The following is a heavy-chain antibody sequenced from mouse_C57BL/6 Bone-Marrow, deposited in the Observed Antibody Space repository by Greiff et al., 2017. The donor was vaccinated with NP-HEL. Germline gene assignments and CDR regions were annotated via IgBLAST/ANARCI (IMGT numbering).Heavy chain of an antibody. Sequence: EVKLVESGAELVKPGASVKLSCTASGFNIKDYYMHWVKQRTEQGLEWIGRIDPEDGETKYAPKFQGKATITADTSSNTAYLQLSSLTSEDTAVYYCARSYGSSTGFAYWGQGTLVTVSA. J-gene: IGHJ3*01. CDR3: ARSYGSSTGFAY. D-gene: IGHD1-1*01. V-gene: IGHV14-2*01. CDR1: GFNIKDYY. CDR2: IDPEDGET.